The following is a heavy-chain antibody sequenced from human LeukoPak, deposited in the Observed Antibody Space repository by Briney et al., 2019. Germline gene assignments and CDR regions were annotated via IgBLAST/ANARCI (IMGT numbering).Heavy chain of an antibody. CDR3: ARDQLYYDFWSGYYRGDYYYGMDV. CDR1: GFTFSSYW. J-gene: IGHJ6*02. Sequence: QAGGSLRLSCAASGFTFSSYWMHWVRQAPGKGLVWVSRINSDGSSTSYADSVKGRFTISRDNAKNTLYLQMNSLRAEDTAVYYCARDQLYYDFWSGYYRGDYYYGMDVWGQGTTVTVSS. D-gene: IGHD3-3*01. V-gene: IGHV3-74*01. CDR2: INSDGSST.